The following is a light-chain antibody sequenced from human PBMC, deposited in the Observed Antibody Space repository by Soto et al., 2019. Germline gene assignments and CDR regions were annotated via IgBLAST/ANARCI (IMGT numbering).Light chain of an antibody. J-gene: IGKJ1*01. CDR3: QQYNKWPLT. CDR1: QSVSIY. V-gene: IGKV3-15*01. Sequence: EIVMTQSPATLSVSPGERATLSCRASQSVSIYLAWYQQTPGQAPRLLIYGASTRATGIPVRFSGSASGTEFTLTISSLQSEDFTVYYCQQYNKWPLTFGQGTKVEIK. CDR2: GAS.